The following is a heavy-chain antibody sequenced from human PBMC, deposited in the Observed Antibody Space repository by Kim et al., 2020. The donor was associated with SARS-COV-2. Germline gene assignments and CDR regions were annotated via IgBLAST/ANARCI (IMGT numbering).Heavy chain of an antibody. J-gene: IGHJ4*02. CDR2: INTNTGNP. CDR3: ARARFCSDNRCYSNY. Sequence: ASVKVSCKASGYTFTSYAVNWVRQAPGQGLEWMGWINTNTGNPKYAQDFTGRFVFSLDTSVSTAYLHISSLKTEDTAVYYCARARFCSDNRCYSNYCGQGTLVTVSS. CDR1: GYTFTSYA. V-gene: IGHV7-4-1*02. D-gene: IGHD2-15*01.